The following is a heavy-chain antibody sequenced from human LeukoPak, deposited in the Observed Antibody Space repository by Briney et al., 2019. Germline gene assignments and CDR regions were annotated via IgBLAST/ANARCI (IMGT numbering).Heavy chain of an antibody. J-gene: IGHJ4*02. Sequence: PGGSLRLSCAASGFTFSSYSMNWVRQAPGKGLVWVSSISSSSSYIYYADSVKGRFTISRDNAKNSLYLQMNSLRAEDTAVYYCARGKYYYDSSGYSGFDYWGQGTLVTVSS. CDR1: GFTFSSYS. CDR2: ISSSSSYI. V-gene: IGHV3-21*01. D-gene: IGHD3-22*01. CDR3: ARGKYYYDSSGYSGFDY.